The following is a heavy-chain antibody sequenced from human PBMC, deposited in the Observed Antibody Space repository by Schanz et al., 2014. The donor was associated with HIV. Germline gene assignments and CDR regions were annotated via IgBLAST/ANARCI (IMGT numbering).Heavy chain of an antibody. Sequence: VQLVESGGGLVKPGGSLRLSCAGSRLTFSGYSMNWVRQAPGKGLEWVAVISLDGDNKYYADSVKGRFTISRDNSKNTLYLQMNSLRAEDTAVYYCAKVHTYYYYDSSGYYGYFDYWGQGTLVTVSS. CDR1: RLTFSGYS. D-gene: IGHD3-22*01. CDR3: AKVHTYYYYDSSGYYGYFDY. J-gene: IGHJ4*02. V-gene: IGHV3-30-3*01. CDR2: ISLDGDNK.